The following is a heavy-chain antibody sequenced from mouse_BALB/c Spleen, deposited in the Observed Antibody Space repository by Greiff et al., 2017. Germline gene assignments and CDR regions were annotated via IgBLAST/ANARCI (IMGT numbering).Heavy chain of an antibody. D-gene: IGHD2-14*01. J-gene: IGHJ4*01. CDR3: ARLYYRYDEDAMDY. CDR1: GFTFSSYG. CDR2: INSNGGST. Sequence: EVHLVESGGGLVQPGGSLKLSCAASGFTFSSYGMSWVRQTPDKRLELVATINSNGGSTYYPDSVKGRFTISRDNAKNTLYLQMSSLKSEDTAMYYCARLYYRYDEDAMDYWGQGTSVTVSS. V-gene: IGHV5-6-3*01.